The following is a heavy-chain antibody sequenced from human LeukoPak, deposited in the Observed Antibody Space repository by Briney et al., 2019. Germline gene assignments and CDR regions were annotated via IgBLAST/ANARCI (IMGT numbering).Heavy chain of an antibody. CDR3: ARSDAPRPYDFSHAFDI. V-gene: IGHV4-59*01. CDR1: GGSISSYY. CDR2: IYYSGST. J-gene: IGHJ3*02. D-gene: IGHD3-3*01. Sequence: PSETLSLTCTVSGGSISSYYWSWIRQPPGKGLEWIGYIYYSGSTNYNPSLKSRVTISVDTSKNQFSLKLSSVTAADTAVYYCARSDAPRPYDFSHAFDIWGQGTIVTVSS.